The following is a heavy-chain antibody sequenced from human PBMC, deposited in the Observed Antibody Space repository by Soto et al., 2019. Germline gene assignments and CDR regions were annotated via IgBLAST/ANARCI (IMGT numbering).Heavy chain of an antibody. D-gene: IGHD2-21*01. CDR1: GHTLTELS. CDR2: FDPEDGET. J-gene: IGHJ4*02. V-gene: IGHV1-24*01. Sequence: GASVKVSCKVSGHTLTELSMHWVRQAPGKGLEWMGGFDPEDGETIYAQKFQGRVTMTEDTSTDTAYMELSSLRSEDTAVYYCATGSAYCGGDCYDYWGQGTLVTVSS. CDR3: ATGSAYCGGDCYDY.